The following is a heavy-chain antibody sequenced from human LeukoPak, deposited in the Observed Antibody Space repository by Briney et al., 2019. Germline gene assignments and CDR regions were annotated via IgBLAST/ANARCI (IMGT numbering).Heavy chain of an antibody. CDR2: IRSKANSYAT. J-gene: IGHJ4*02. CDR3: TRAGAAAGTADY. V-gene: IGHV3-73*01. Sequence: GGSLRLSCAASGFTFSSYAMSWVRQASGKGLEWVGRIRSKANSYATAYAASVKGRFTISRDDSRNTAYLQMNSLKTEDTAVYYCTRAGAAAGTADYWGQGTLVTVSS. D-gene: IGHD6-13*01. CDR1: GFTFSSYA.